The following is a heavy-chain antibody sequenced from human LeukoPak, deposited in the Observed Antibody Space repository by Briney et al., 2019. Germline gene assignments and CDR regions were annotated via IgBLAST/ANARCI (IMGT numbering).Heavy chain of an antibody. Sequence: GESLKISCKGSGHSFTSYWIGWVRQMPGKGLEWMGIIYPGDSDTRYSPSFQGQVTTSADKSISTAYLQWSSLKASDTAMYYCARRVAYGGFHFDHWGQGTLVTVSS. CDR1: GHSFTSYW. J-gene: IGHJ4*02. CDR2: IYPGDSDT. CDR3: ARRVAYGGFHFDH. V-gene: IGHV5-51*01. D-gene: IGHD2-8*02.